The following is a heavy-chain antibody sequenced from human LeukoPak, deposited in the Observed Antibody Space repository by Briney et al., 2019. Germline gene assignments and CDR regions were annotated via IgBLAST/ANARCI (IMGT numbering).Heavy chain of an antibody. CDR3: AREYYDILTGLDAFDI. Sequence: GGSLRLSCAASGFTFSSYSMNWVRQAPGKGLEWVSSISSSSNIYYEDSVEGRCTISRDNAKNSLYLQMNSLRAEDTAVYYCAREYYDILTGLDAFDIWGQGTMVTVSS. D-gene: IGHD3-9*01. CDR2: ISSSSNI. CDR1: GFTFSSYS. V-gene: IGHV3-21*01. J-gene: IGHJ3*02.